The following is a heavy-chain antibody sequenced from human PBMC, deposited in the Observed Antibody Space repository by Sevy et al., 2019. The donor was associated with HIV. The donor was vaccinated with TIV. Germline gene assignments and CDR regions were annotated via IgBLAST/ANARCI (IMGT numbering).Heavy chain of an antibody. CDR3: ASAVGLCSGGRCDDYYFDMDV. D-gene: IGHD2-15*01. Sequence: GGSLRLSCVTSGFTFSGYGMHWVRQAPGKGLEWVAFIWSDGTKTHYADSVKGRFTISRDNSKNTLYLQMNSLRVDDTAVYYCASAVGLCSGGRCDDYYFDMDVWGQGTTVTVSS. CDR2: IWSDGTKT. V-gene: IGHV3-33*01. CDR1: GFTFSGYG. J-gene: IGHJ6*02.